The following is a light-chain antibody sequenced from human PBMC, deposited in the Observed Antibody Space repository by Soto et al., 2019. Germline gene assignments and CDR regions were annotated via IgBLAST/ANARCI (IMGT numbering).Light chain of an antibody. J-gene: IGLJ3*02. Sequence: QSALTQPASVSGSPGQSITISCTGTSSDVGGYNYVSWYQQHPGKAPKLMIYEVIHRPSGVSNRFSGSKSGNTASLTISGLQAEDEADYYCSSYTSSSTWVFGGGTKRTVL. CDR2: EVI. V-gene: IGLV2-14*01. CDR3: SSYTSSSTWV. CDR1: SSDVGGYNY.